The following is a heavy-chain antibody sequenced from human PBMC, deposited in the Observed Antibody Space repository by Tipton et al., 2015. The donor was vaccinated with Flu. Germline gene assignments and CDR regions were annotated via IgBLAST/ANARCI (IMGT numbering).Heavy chain of an antibody. CDR2: IYYSGTT. J-gene: IGHJ5*02. V-gene: IGHV4-39*07. D-gene: IGHD2-8*02. CDR3: AREGGYSTGFSRIDT. Sequence: TLSLTCTVSGDSISTTIYYWGWVRQPPGKGLEWIGSIYYSGTTYYNPSLKSRVTISVDSSKNEFSLTLASLTAADTAVYYCAREGGYSTGFSRIDTWGQGTLVIVSS. CDR1: GDSISTTIYY.